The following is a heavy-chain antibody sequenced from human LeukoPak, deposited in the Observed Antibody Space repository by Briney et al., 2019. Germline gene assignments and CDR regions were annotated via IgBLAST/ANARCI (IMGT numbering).Heavy chain of an antibody. V-gene: IGHV4-4*07. D-gene: IGHD6-13*01. CDR1: GGSINSYF. Sequence: ASDTLSLTCTVSGGSINSYFWGWVRQPAGKGLEWIGRIYTTGTTHFNPSLRSRLTMSVDTSKNLFSLNLSSVTAADTAVYYCARQGYGASWYHPDYWGRGPLVSVSS. CDR2: IYTTGTT. J-gene: IGHJ4*02. CDR3: ARQGYGASWYHPDY.